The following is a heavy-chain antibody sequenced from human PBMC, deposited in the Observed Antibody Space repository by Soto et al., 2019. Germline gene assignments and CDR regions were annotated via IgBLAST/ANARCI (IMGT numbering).Heavy chain of an antibody. Sequence: ASVKVSCKASGYTFTSYYMHWVRQAPGQGLEWMGIINPSGGSTSYAQKFQGRVTMTRDTSTSTVYMELSSLRSEDTAVYYCARDWGYCSGGSCYPDCAFDIWGQATLVTVS. CDR1: GYTFTSYY. J-gene: IGHJ3*02. CDR3: ARDWGYCSGGSCYPDCAFDI. CDR2: INPSGGST. D-gene: IGHD2-15*01. V-gene: IGHV1-46*01.